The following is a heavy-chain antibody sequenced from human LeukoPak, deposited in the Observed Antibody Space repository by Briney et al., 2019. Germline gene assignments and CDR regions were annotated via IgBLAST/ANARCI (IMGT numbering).Heavy chain of an antibody. V-gene: IGHV4-59*01. J-gene: IGHJ4*02. CDR2: IYYSGST. CDR1: GGSISSYY. Sequence: SETLSLTCNVSGGSISSYYWSWIRQPPGKGLEWIGYIYYSGSTNYNPSLKSRVTISVDTSKNQFSLKLRSVTAADTAVYFCAREASRAGTYYFDYWGQGTLLTVSS. D-gene: IGHD3-10*01. CDR3: AREASRAGTYYFDY.